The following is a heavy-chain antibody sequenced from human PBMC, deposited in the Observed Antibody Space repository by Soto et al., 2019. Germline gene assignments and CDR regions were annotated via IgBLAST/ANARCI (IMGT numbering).Heavy chain of an antibody. CDR1: GYTFTSYY. D-gene: IGHD2-2*01. V-gene: IGHV1-46*01. CDR3: ARETCSSTSCYAGGENYYYGMDV. J-gene: IGHJ6*02. Sequence: ASVKVSCKASGYTFTSYYMHWVRQAPGQGLEWMGITNPSGGSTSYAQKFQGRVTMTRDTSTSTVYMELSSLRSEDTAVYYCARETCSSTSCYAGGENYYYGMDVWGQGTTVTVSS. CDR2: TNPSGGST.